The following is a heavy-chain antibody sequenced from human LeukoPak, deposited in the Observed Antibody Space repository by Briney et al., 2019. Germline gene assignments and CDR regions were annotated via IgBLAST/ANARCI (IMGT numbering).Heavy chain of an antibody. D-gene: IGHD2-21*01. V-gene: IGHV4-31*03. CDR3: ARCVAYFDY. CDR1: GGSISSGGYY. J-gene: IGHJ4*02. Sequence: SETLSLTCTVSGGSISSGGYYWSWIRQHPGKGLEWIGYVYYSRSTYYIPSLKSRVTISVDTSKNQFSLKLSSVTAADTAVYYCARCVAYFDYWGQGTLVTVSS. CDR2: VYYSRST.